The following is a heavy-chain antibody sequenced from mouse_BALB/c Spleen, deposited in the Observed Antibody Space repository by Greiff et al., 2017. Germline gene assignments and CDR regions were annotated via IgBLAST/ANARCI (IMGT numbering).Heavy chain of an antibody. J-gene: IGHJ4*01. CDR3: AQIAHLDYAMDY. V-gene: IGHV8-5*01. Sequence: QVTLKESGPGILQPSQTLSLTCSFSGFSLSTSGMSVGWIRQPSGKGLEWLAHIWWNDDKYYNPALKSRLTISKDTSNNQVFLKIASVVTADTATYYCAQIAHLDYAMDYWGQGTSVTVSS. CDR1: GFSLSTSGMS. CDR2: IWWNDDK.